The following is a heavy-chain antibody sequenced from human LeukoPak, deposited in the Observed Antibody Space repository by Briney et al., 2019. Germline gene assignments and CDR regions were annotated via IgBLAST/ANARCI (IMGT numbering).Heavy chain of an antibody. Sequence: PSETLSLTCAVSGYSISSGYYWGWIRQPPGKGLEWIGSIYHSGSTYFTPSLKSRVTISVDTSKNQFSLTLSSVTAADTAVYFCARVAASGTALDAFDAWGQGTMVTVSS. V-gene: IGHV4-38-2*01. CDR1: GYSISSGYY. CDR2: IYHSGST. CDR3: ARVAASGTALDAFDA. J-gene: IGHJ3*01. D-gene: IGHD6-13*01.